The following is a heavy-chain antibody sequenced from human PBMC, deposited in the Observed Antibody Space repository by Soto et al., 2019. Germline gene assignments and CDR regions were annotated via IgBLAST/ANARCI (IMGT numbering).Heavy chain of an antibody. J-gene: IGHJ4*02. D-gene: IGHD6-13*01. CDR3: AKDKASSSPQMAGLDY. CDR1: GFTFSSYG. V-gene: IGHV3-30*18. Sequence: LRLSCAASGFTFSSYGMHWVRQAPGKGLEWVAVISYDGSNKYYADSVKGRFTISRDNSKNTLYLQMNSLRAEDTAVYYCAKDKASSSPQMAGLDYWGQGTLVTSPQ. CDR2: ISYDGSNK.